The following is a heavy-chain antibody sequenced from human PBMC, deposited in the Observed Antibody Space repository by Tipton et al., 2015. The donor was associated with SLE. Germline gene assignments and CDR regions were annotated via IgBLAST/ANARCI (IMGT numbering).Heavy chain of an antibody. V-gene: IGHV4-39*07. Sequence: TLSLTCTVSGDSISSSPYYWAWIRQPPGKGVEWIGSLFYSGNAYYNPSLESRVTISEDSSQNQVSLKLSSVTAADTAVYSCARNEYADNNNWFDPWGQGILVIVSS. D-gene: IGHD3-16*01. CDR1: GDSISSSPYY. J-gene: IGHJ5*02. CDR2: LFYSGNA. CDR3: ARNEYADNNNWFDP.